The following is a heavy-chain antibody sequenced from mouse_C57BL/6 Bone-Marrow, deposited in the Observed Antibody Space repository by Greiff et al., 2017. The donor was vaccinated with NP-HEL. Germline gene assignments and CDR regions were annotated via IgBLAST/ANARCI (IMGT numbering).Heavy chain of an antibody. D-gene: IGHD1-1*01. J-gene: IGHJ4*01. CDR1: GYTFTDYY. CDR2: INPYNGGT. CDR3: AREGLLRYAMDY. Sequence: EVQLQQSGPVLVKPGASVKMSCKASGYTFTDYYMNWVKQSHGKSLEWIGVINPYNGGTSYNQKFKGKATLTVDKSSSTAYMELNSLTSEDSAVYYCAREGLLRYAMDYWGQGTSVTVSS. V-gene: IGHV1-19*01.